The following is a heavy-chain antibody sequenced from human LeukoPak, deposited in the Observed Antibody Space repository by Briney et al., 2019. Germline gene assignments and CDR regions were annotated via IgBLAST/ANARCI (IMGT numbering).Heavy chain of an antibody. Sequence: SETLSLTCAVYGGSFSGYYWSWIRQPPGKGLELIGEINHSGSTNYNPSLKSRVTISVDTSKNQFSLKLSSVTAADTAVYYCARRDSWFDPWGQGTLVTVSS. D-gene: IGHD3-22*01. V-gene: IGHV4-34*01. CDR1: GGSFSGYY. CDR3: ARRDSWFDP. J-gene: IGHJ5*02. CDR2: INHSGST.